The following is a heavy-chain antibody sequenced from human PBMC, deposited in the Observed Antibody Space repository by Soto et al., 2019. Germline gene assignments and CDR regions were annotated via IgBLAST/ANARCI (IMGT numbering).Heavy chain of an antibody. Sequence: QVQLVQSGAEVKKPGSSVKVSCKASGGTFSSYAISWVRQAPGQGLEWMGGIIPIFGTANYAQKFQGRVTITADESTSTAYMELSSLRSEDTAVYYCARGGGYYDSSGYYYFPFDYWGQGTLVTVSS. D-gene: IGHD3-22*01. CDR1: GGTFSSYA. CDR2: IIPIFGTA. J-gene: IGHJ4*02. CDR3: ARGGGYYDSSGYYYFPFDY. V-gene: IGHV1-69*12.